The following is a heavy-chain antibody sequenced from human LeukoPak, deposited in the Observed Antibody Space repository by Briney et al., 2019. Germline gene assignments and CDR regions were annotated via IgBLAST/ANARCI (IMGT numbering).Heavy chain of an antibody. Sequence: AASVKVSCKASGYTFTSYYMHWVRQAPGQGLEWMGLINPTGGSTGYAQKFQGRVTMTRDMSTSTDYMELSSLRSEDTAIYYCARDNVDIVATIDYWGQGTLVTVSS. CDR2: INPTGGST. V-gene: IGHV1-46*01. CDR3: ARDNVDIVATIDY. CDR1: GYTFTSYY. J-gene: IGHJ4*02. D-gene: IGHD5-12*01.